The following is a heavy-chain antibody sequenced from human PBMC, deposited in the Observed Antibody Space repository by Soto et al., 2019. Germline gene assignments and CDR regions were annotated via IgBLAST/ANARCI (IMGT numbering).Heavy chain of an antibody. CDR3: ASPHLRGVRGYQSGFDY. J-gene: IGHJ4*02. D-gene: IGHD3-10*01. Sequence: QVQLVESGGGVVQPGRSLRLSCAASGFTFSSYAMHWVRQAPGKGLEWVAVISYDGSNKYYADSVKGRFTISRDNSKNTLYLQMNSLRAEDTAVYYCASPHLRGVRGYQSGFDYWGQGNLVNVSS. CDR2: ISYDGSNK. V-gene: IGHV3-30-3*01. CDR1: GFTFSSYA.